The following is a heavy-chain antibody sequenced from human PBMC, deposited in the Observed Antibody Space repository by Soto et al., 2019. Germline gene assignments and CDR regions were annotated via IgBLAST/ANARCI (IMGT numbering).Heavy chain of an antibody. Sequence: QVQLVESGGGVVQPGRSLRLSCAASGFTFSSYGMHWVRQAPGKGLEWVAVISYDGSNKYYADSVKGRFTISRDNSKNMLYLQMNSLRTEDTAVYYCAKDQTFGVVMYNWFDPWGQGTLVTVSS. D-gene: IGHD3-3*01. CDR2: ISYDGSNK. CDR3: AKDQTFGVVMYNWFDP. J-gene: IGHJ5*02. V-gene: IGHV3-30*18. CDR1: GFTFSSYG.